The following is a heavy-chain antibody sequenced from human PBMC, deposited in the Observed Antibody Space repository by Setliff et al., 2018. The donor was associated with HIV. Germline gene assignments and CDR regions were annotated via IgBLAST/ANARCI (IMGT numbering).Heavy chain of an antibody. V-gene: IGHV4-39*01. Sequence: TSETLSLTCTVSGVSFGSSDYYRAWIRQPPGKGLEWIGSFYYSGSTYYNPSLKSRVTISVDTSKNQFPLRLTSVTAADTAVYYCARNTRAGDFDYWGQGTLVTVSS. D-gene: IGHD3-10*01. CDR2: FYYSGST. J-gene: IGHJ4*02. CDR3: ARNTRAGDFDY. CDR1: GVSFGSSDYY.